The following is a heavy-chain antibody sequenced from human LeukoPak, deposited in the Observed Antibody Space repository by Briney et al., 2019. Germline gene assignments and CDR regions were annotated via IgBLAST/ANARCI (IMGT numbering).Heavy chain of an antibody. D-gene: IGHD6-13*01. CDR2: IIPIFGTT. CDR3: ARGKQQLVQPFDY. V-gene: IGHV1-69*13. Sequence: ASVKVSCKASGGTFSSYAITWVRQAPGQGLEWMGGIIPIFGTTNYAQKFQGRVTITADESTSTAYMELSSLRSEDTAVYYCARGKQQLVQPFDYWGQGTLVTVPS. CDR1: GGTFSSYA. J-gene: IGHJ4*02.